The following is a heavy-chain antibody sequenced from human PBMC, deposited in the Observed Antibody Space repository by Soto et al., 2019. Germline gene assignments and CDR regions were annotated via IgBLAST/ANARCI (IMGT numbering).Heavy chain of an antibody. J-gene: IGHJ4*02. V-gene: IGHV4-38-2*01. CDR2: IYHTGNT. D-gene: IGHD1-7*01. Sequence: SETLSLTCAVSGYSISSGYYWGWIRQPPGKEMEWIGSIYHTGNTYYNPSLKRRVTISVDTSKNQFSLKFRFVTATDTAIYYCARGGPQSVGTNSPLDYWGRGTLVTVS. CDR3: ARGGPQSVGTNSPLDY. CDR1: GYSISSGYY.